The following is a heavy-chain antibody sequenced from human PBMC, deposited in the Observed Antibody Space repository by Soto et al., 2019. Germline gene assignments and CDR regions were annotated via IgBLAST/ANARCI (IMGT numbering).Heavy chain of an antibody. V-gene: IGHV3-15*01. CDR2: IKSKTDGGTT. CDR1: GFTFSNAW. D-gene: IGHD3-9*01. J-gene: IGHJ4*01. Sequence: GGSLRLSCAASGFTFSNAWMSWVRQAPGKGLEWVGRIKSKTDGGTTDYAAPVKGRFTISRDDSKNTLYLQMNSLKTEDTAVYYCTTPYYDILAGYYHDYWGQGTLVTVSS. CDR3: TTPYYDILAGYYHDY.